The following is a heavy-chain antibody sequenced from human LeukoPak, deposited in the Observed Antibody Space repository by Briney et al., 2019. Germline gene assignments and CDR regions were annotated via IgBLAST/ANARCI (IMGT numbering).Heavy chain of an antibody. CDR3: ATVVVVPAATDY. J-gene: IGHJ4*02. D-gene: IGHD2-2*01. Sequence: GGSLRLSCAASGFTFSSYSMNWVRQAPGKGLEWVSSISSSSSYIYYADSVKGRFTISRVNAKNSLYLQMNSLRAEDTAVYCCATVVVVPAATDYWGQGTLVTVSS. CDR2: ISSSSSYI. CDR1: GFTFSSYS. V-gene: IGHV3-21*01.